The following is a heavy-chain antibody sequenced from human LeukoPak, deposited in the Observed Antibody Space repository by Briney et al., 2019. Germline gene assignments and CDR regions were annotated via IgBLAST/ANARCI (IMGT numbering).Heavy chain of an antibody. CDR1: GFTFNTRP. CDR2: ISTDGRDT. D-gene: IGHD3-10*01. CDR3: AREWPAGVTDY. Sequence: GGSLRLSCAASGFTFNTRPMHWVRQAPGKELESVSAISTDGRDTYYSNSVKGRFTISRDNSKNTLYLQMGSLTAEDTAVYFCAREWPAGVTDYWGQGTLVTVSS. V-gene: IGHV3-64*01. J-gene: IGHJ4*02.